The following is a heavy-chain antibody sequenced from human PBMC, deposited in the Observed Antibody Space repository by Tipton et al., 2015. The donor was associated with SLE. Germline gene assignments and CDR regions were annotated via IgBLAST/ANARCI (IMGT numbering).Heavy chain of an antibody. CDR1: GGSISSYY. D-gene: IGHD6-13*01. CDR3: ARRYSSSWYGDDAFDI. J-gene: IGHJ3*02. V-gene: IGHV4-59*01. CDR2: IYYSGST. Sequence: TLSLTCTVSGGSISSYYWSWIRQPPGKGLEWIGYIYYSGSTNYNPSLKSRVTISVDTSKNQFSLKLSSVTAADTAVYHCARRYSSSWYGDDAFDIWGQGTMVTVSS.